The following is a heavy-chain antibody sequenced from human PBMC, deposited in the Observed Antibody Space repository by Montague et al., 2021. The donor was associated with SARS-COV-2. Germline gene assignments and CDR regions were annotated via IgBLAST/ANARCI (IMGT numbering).Heavy chain of an antibody. V-gene: IGHV4-59*01. CDR1: GGSISGSY. J-gene: IGHJ4*02. D-gene: IGHD5/OR15-5a*01. CDR3: AKYGKSGVVSNDWGYYDY. Sequence: SETLSLTCTVSGGSISGSYWSWIRQPPGKGLEWIWYIHYTGGTSYNPSLNSRVTISVETSRNHFSLNLNSVTAADTAVYYCAKYGKSGVVSNDWGYYDYWGQGMLVTVSS. CDR2: IHYTGGT.